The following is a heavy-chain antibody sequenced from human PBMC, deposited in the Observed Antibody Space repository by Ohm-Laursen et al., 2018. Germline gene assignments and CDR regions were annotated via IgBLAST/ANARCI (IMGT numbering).Heavy chain of an antibody. V-gene: IGHV1-46*01. Sequence: AASVKVSCKASGYTFTSYYMHWVRQAPGQGLEWMGIINPSGGSTSYAQKFQGRVTMTRDTSTSTVYMELSSLRSEDTAVYYCARILSGGISDSSGYYGGTYDYWGQGTLVTVSS. CDR3: ARILSGGISDSSGYYGGTYDY. CDR1: GYTFTSYY. D-gene: IGHD3-22*01. J-gene: IGHJ4*02. CDR2: INPSGGST.